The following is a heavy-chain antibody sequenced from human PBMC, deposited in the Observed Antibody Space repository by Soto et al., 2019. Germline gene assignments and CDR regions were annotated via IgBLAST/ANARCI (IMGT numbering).Heavy chain of an antibody. Sequence: GGSLRLSCAASGFTFSSYGMHWVRQAPGKGLEWVAVISYDGSNKYYADSVKGRFTISRDNSKNTLYLQMNSLRAEDTAVYYCAKDGSSGWYGWDYFDYWGQGTLVTVSS. CDR2: ISYDGSNK. CDR1: GFTFSSYG. CDR3: AKDGSSGWYGWDYFDY. J-gene: IGHJ4*02. D-gene: IGHD6-19*01. V-gene: IGHV3-30*18.